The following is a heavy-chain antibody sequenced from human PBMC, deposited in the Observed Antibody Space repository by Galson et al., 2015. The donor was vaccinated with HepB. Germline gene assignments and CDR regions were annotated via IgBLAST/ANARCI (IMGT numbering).Heavy chain of an antibody. CDR2: IYSGGST. J-gene: IGHJ3*02. V-gene: IGHV3-53*01. D-gene: IGHD2/OR15-2a*01. Sequence: SLRLSCAASGLTVRSNYMSWVRQAPGKGLEWVSVIYSGGSTFYADSVKGRFTISRDNSKNTLYLQMNSLRAEDTAMYYYARDLPFRSFDIWGQGTMVTVTS. CDR3: ARDLPFRSFDI. CDR1: GLTVRSNY.